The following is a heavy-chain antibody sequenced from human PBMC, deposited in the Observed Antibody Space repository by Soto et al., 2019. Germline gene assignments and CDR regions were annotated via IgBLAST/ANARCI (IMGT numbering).Heavy chain of an antibody. J-gene: IGHJ3*02. Sequence: PSETLSLTCTVSGGSVSSGSYYWSWIRQPPGKGLEWIGYIYYSGSTNYNPSLKSRVTISVDTSKNQFSLKLSSVTAADTAVYYCARGVIVVVVADTEQSDAFDIWGQGTMVTVSS. CDR2: IYYSGST. CDR3: ARGVIVVVVADTEQSDAFDI. D-gene: IGHD2-15*01. CDR1: GGSVSSGSYY. V-gene: IGHV4-61*01.